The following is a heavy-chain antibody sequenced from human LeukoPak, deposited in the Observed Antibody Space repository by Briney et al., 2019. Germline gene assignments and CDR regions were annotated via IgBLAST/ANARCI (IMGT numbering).Heavy chain of an antibody. CDR2: INPSGGST. CDR3: ARPQGEVVPAVHRARGVDWNYDAFDI. D-gene: IGHD2-2*01. J-gene: IGHJ3*02. V-gene: IGHV1-46*01. CDR1: GYTFTSYY. Sequence: ASVKVSCKASGYTFTSYYMHWVRQAPGQGLEWMGIINPSGGSTSYAQKFQGRVTMTRDTSTSTVYMELSSLRSEDTAVYYCARPQGEVVPAVHRARGVDWNYDAFDIWGQGTMVTVSS.